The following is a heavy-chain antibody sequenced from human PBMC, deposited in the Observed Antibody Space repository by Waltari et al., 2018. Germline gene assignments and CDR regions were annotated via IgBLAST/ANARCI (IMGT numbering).Heavy chain of an antibody. CDR1: GYTFTSYD. D-gene: IGHD2-2*01. CDR2: INPNSGNT. J-gene: IGHJ3*02. CDR3: ARVVPAAGDAFDI. V-gene: IGHV1-8*01. Sequence: QVQLVQSGAEVKKPGASVKVSCKASGYTFTSYDINWVRQSTGQGLEWMGWINPNSGNTGYAQKFPGRVTMTRNTSISTAYMELSSLRSEDTAVYYCARVVPAAGDAFDIWGQGTMVTVSS.